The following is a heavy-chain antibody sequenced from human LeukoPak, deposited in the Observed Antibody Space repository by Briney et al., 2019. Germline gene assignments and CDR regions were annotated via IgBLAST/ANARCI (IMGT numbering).Heavy chain of an antibody. V-gene: IGHV1-3*01. D-gene: IGHD5-12*01. J-gene: IGHJ5*02. CDR3: ARVPRLEPKFDP. CDR2: INAGNGNT. CDR1: GYTFTSYA. Sequence: GASVDVSCKASGYTFTSYAMHWVRQAPGQRLEWMGWINAGNGNTKYSQKFQGRVTITRDTPASTAYMELSSLRSEDTAVYYCARVPRLEPKFDPWGQGTLVTVSS.